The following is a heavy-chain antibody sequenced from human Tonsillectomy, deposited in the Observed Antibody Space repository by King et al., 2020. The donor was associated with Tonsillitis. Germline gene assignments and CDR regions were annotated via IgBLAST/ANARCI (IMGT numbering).Heavy chain of an antibody. CDR1: GFTFSSYG. D-gene: IGHD1-26*01. CDR2: ICDDGSNK. CDR3: ARESGSHRWAVDI. J-gene: IGHJ3*02. V-gene: IGHV3-33*01. Sequence: VQLVESGGGVVQPGRSLRLSCAASGFTFSSYGMHWVRQAPGKGLEWVAVICDDGSNKYYADSVKGRFTLSRDNSKNMLYLQMNSQRAEDTAVYYCARESGSHRWAVDIWGQGTMVSVSS.